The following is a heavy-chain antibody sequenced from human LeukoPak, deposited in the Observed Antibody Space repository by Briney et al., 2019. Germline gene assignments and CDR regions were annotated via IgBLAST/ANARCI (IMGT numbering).Heavy chain of an antibody. V-gene: IGHV4-34*01. CDR3: ARGRPGDYDSSGYLNWFDP. D-gene: IGHD3-22*01. CDR1: GGSFSGYY. CDR2: INHSGST. J-gene: IGHJ5*02. Sequence: SETLSLTCAVYGGSFSGYYWSWIRQPPGKGLEWIGEINHSGSTNYNPSLKSRVTMSVDTSKNQFSLKLSSVTAADTAVYYCARGRPGDYDSSGYLNWFDPWGQGTLVTVSS.